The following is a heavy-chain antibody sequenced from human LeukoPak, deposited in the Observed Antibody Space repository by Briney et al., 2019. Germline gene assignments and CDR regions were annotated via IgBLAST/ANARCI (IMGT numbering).Heavy chain of an antibody. D-gene: IGHD3-22*01. Sequence: SETLSLTCTVSGGSISSYYWSWIRQPPGKGLEWIGYIYYSGSTNYNPSLKSRVTISVDTSKNQFSLKLSSVTAEDTAVYYCARDCGYYVSSGYYSNWFDPWGQGTLVTVSS. J-gene: IGHJ5*02. V-gene: IGHV4-59*01. CDR3: ARDCGYYVSSGYYSNWFDP. CDR2: IYYSGST. CDR1: GGSISSYY.